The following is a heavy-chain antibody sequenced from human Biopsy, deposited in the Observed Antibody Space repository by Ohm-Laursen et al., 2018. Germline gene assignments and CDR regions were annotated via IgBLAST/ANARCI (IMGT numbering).Heavy chain of an antibody. V-gene: IGHV4-59*08. CDR3: GRREVVITHDAFDT. J-gene: IGHJ3*02. D-gene: IGHD3-22*01. Sequence: SQTLSLTCTVSGVSISSYYWTWIRQPPGKGLEWIGDVYYSGSTNRNPSFKSRVTILVDTSKNQFSLKLNSVTAADTAVYYCGRREVVITHDAFDTWGQGTMVTVSS. CDR1: GVSISSYY. CDR2: VYYSGST.